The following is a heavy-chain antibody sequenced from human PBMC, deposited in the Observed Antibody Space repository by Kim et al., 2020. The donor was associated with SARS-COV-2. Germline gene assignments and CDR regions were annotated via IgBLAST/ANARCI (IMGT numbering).Heavy chain of an antibody. Sequence: ASVKVSCKASGYTFTSYDINWVRQATGQGLEWMGWLNPNSGNTGYAQKFQGRVTMTRNTSISTAYMELSSLRSEDTAVYYCARVVMVQALNWFDPWGQGTLVTVSS. D-gene: IGHD3-10*01. V-gene: IGHV1-8*01. CDR3: ARVVMVQALNWFDP. CDR1: GYTFTSYD. CDR2: LNPNSGNT. J-gene: IGHJ5*02.